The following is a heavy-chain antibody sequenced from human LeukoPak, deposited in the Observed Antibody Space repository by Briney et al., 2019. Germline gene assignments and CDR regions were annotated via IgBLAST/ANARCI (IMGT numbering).Heavy chain of an antibody. J-gene: IGHJ4*02. D-gene: IGHD3-16*01. CDR1: GFTFDDYA. Sequence: GGSLRLSCAASGFTFDDYAMHWVRQAPGKGLEWVSGISWNSGSIGYADSVKGRFTISRDNAKNSLYLQMNSLRAEDTAVYYCASGGTSGDDYWGQGTLVTVSS. V-gene: IGHV3-9*01. CDR2: ISWNSGSI. CDR3: ASGGTSGDDY.